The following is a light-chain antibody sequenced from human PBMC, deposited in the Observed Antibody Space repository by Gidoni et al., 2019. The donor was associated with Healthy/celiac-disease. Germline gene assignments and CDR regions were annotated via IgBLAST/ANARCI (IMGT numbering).Light chain of an antibody. J-gene: IGKJ1*01. Sequence: EIVMTQSPATLSVSPGARATLSCRASQSVSSNLAWYQQKPGQAPRLLIYGASTRATGIPARFSGSGSGTELTLTISSLQSEGLAVYYCQQYNNWPPWTVXQXTKVEIK. CDR1: QSVSSN. CDR2: GAS. V-gene: IGKV3-15*01. CDR3: QQYNNWPPWT.